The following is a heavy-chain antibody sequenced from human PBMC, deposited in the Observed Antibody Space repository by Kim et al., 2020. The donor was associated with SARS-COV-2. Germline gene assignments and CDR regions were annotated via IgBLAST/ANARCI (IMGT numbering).Heavy chain of an antibody. D-gene: IGHD3-10*01. J-gene: IGHJ6*02. CDR3: ARLGITMVRGVIGV. V-gene: IGHV3-11*04. Sequence: ADSVKGRCTISRDNAKNSLYLQMNSLRAEDTAVYYCARLGITMVRGVIGVWGQGTTVTVSS.